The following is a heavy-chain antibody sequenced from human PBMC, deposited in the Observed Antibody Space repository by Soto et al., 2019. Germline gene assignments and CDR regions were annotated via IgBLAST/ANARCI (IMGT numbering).Heavy chain of an antibody. D-gene: IGHD2-2*01. CDR2: INAGNGNT. Sequence: ASVKVSCKASGYIFTNYAMHWVRLAPGQRLEWMGWINAGNGNTKYSQKFQGRVTITRDTSASTTYMEVSSLRSEDTAVYYCAITKNIVLLRAALDYWGQGTLVPVSS. CDR1: GYIFTNYA. J-gene: IGHJ4*02. CDR3: AITKNIVLLRAALDY. V-gene: IGHV1-3*01.